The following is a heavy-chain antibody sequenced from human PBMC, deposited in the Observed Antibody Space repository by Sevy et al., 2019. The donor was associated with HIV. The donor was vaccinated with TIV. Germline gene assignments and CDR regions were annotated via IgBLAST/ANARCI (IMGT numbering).Heavy chain of an antibody. Sequence: GGSLRLSCAASGFTFSEFGMHWVRQAPGKGLELVAVISHDGRSNKDNADSVKGRFTISRDNSKNTLYLQMNSLRADDTAIYYCARDRGEILRSAFKSWGQGTLVTVSS. J-gene: IGHJ5*02. CDR2: ISHDGRSNK. D-gene: IGHD3-10*01. V-gene: IGHV3-30*04. CDR3: ARDRGEILRSAFKS. CDR1: GFTFSEFG.